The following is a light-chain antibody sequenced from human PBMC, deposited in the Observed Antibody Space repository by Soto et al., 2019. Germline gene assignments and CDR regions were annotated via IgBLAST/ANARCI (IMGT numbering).Light chain of an antibody. CDR3: QHYNNWPPGT. J-gene: IGKJ1*01. CDR1: QSVSNK. CDR2: HAS. Sequence: EIVMTQSPATLSVSPGERATLSCRASQSVSNKLAWYQQKPGQAPRLLIYHASIRATGIPARFSGSGSGTKFTLTISSLQSEDFAIYYCQHYNNWPPGTFGQGTKVEIK. V-gene: IGKV3-15*01.